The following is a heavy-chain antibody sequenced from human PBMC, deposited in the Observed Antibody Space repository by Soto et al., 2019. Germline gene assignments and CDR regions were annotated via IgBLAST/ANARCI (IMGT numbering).Heavy chain of an antibody. Sequence: QVQLQQWGAGPLRPLETLSLTCGVSGGSFSGYYWAWIRQSPGKGLEWIGEINDRGSINYNPSMKSGVTISVDTSKNHYALNLRSVTAADTAVYYGARESHDILTGPPWVWYFDLWGRGTLVTVSS. V-gene: IGHV4-34*01. CDR2: INDRGSI. D-gene: IGHD3-9*01. CDR1: GGSFSGYY. J-gene: IGHJ2*01. CDR3: ARESHDILTGPPWVWYFDL.